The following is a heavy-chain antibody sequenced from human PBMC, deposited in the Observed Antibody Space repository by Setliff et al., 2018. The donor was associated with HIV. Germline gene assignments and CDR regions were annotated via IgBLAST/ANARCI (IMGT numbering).Heavy chain of an antibody. CDR1: GFIFSSYA. V-gene: IGHV3-30*14. D-gene: IGHD3-3*01. J-gene: IGHJ1*01. CDR2: ISYEGSRK. CDR3: ARVGVDSQEYFQH. Sequence: GGSLRLSCAASGFIFSSYAMHWVRQTPGKGLEWVAFISYEGSRKNYADSVKGRFTISRDTSKNSLYLQMSSLRAEDTAIYYCARVGVDSQEYFQHWGQGTLVTVSS.